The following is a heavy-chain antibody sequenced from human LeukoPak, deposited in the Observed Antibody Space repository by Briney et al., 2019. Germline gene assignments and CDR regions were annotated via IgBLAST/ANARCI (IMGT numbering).Heavy chain of an antibody. D-gene: IGHD3-22*01. CDR2: IYYSGST. V-gene: IGHV4-31*03. Sequence: SQTLSLTCTVSGGSISSGGYYWSWIRQHPGKGLEWIGYIYYSGSTYYNPSLKSRVTISVDTSKNQFSLKLSPVTAADTAVYYCARGHYGSSGYYPLGHWGQGTLVTVSS. CDR1: GGSISSGGYY. CDR3: ARGHYGSSGYYPLGH. J-gene: IGHJ4*02.